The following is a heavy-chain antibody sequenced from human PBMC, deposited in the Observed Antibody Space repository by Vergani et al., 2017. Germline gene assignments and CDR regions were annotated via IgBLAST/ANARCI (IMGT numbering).Heavy chain of an antibody. V-gene: IGHV5-51*01. D-gene: IGHD1-1*01. CDR3: ARHTTYTDS. J-gene: IGHJ4*02. Sequence: EVELVQSGPEMRKPGASLKISCKGSEYSFGNYWLGWVPQMPGKGLEWMGIMYPADSDTRYSPSFQGQVTISADKSISTAFLQWDRLKASDTALYYCARHTTYTDSWGQGTLVTVSS. CDR1: EYSFGNYW. CDR2: MYPADSDT.